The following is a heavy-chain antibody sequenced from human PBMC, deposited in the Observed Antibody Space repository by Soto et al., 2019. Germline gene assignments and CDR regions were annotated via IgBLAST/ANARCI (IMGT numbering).Heavy chain of an antibody. CDR3: AKDRTSYGDYPYYYYGMDV. CDR1: GFTFRSYG. Sequence: PGGSLRLSCAASGFTFRSYGIHWVRQAPGKGLEWVAVISYDGSNKYYADSVKGRFTISRDNSKNTLYLQMNSLRAEDTAVYYCAKDRTSYGDYPYYYYGMDVWGQGTTVTVSS. J-gene: IGHJ6*02. V-gene: IGHV3-30*18. D-gene: IGHD4-17*01. CDR2: ISYDGSNK.